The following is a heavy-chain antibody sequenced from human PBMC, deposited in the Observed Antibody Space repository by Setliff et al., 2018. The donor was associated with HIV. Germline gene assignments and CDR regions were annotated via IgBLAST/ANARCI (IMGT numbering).Heavy chain of an antibody. CDR3: ARDQEYVIAVAASMNMPGYLHYYYMDV. CDR1: GFTFSDYY. V-gene: IGHV3-23*01. Sequence: GSLRLSCVASGFTFSDYYMSWIRQAPGKGLEWVSGISAGGGTTYYADSVKGRFTISRDNSKNTLYLQMNSLRVEDTGVYYCARDQEYVIAVAASMNMPGYLHYYYMDVWGRGSTVTVSS. J-gene: IGHJ6*03. CDR2: ISAGGGTT. D-gene: IGHD2-2*01.